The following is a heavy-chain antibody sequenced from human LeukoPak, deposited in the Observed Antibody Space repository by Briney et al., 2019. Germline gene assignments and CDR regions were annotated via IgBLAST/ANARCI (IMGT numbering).Heavy chain of an antibody. CDR2: ISWNSGNI. J-gene: IGHJ4*02. Sequence: GGSLRLSCAASGFTFNDYAMHWVRQAPGKGLEWVSGISWNSGNIGYADSVKGRFSISRDNAKNSLYLQMNSLRAEDTALYYCAKVSRPRGVYYFDYWGQGSLVTVSS. D-gene: IGHD6-6*01. CDR1: GFTFNDYA. V-gene: IGHV3-9*01. CDR3: AKVSRPRGVYYFDY.